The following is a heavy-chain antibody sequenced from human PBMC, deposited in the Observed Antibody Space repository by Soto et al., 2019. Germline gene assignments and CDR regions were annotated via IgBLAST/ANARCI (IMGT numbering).Heavy chain of an antibody. J-gene: IGHJ4*02. CDR2: IYYSGRT. V-gene: IGHV4-30-4*01. Sequence: QVQLQESGPGLVKPSQTLSLTCTVSGGSIRSADYYWSWIRQPPGKGLEWIGHIYYSGRTYYNPSLKSRLTISIDTSKNQFSLKLSSVTAADTAVYFCVRDHYDYGGESDWGQGALVTVSS. CDR1: GGSIRSADYY. CDR3: VRDHYDYGGESD. D-gene: IGHD4-17*01.